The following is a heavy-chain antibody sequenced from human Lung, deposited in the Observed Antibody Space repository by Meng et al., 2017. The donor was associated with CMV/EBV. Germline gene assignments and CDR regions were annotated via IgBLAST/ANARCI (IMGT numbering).Heavy chain of an antibody. Sequence: SVXVSXXHSGYTFTGYYIHWMRQAPGQGLEWLGWINPMNGDAKYAQKFQGGVTMTRDTSINTASVDVSNLRSDDTALYHCARGGWGRTYGPGDSWGQGTXVTVSS. D-gene: IGHD3-10*01. V-gene: IGHV1-2*02. J-gene: IGHJ4*02. CDR1: GYTFTGYY. CDR2: INPMNGDA. CDR3: ARGGWGRTYGPGDS.